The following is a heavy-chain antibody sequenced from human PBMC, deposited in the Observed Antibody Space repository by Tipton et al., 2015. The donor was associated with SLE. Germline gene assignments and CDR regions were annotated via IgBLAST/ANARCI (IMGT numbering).Heavy chain of an antibody. J-gene: IGHJ6*02. CDR1: GFTFSSYE. CDR2: ISSSGSTI. D-gene: IGHD2-15*01. CDR3: AREDIVVVNGMDV. V-gene: IGHV3-48*03. Sequence: SLRLSCAASGFTFSSYEMNWVRQAPGKGLEWVSYISSSGSTIYYADSVKGRFTTSRDNAKNSLYLQMNSLRAEDTAVYYCAREDIVVVNGMDVWGQGTTVTVSS.